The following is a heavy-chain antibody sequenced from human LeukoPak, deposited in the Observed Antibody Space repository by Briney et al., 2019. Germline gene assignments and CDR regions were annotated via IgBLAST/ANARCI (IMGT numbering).Heavy chain of an antibody. Sequence: SQTLSLTCTVSGGSISSGSYYWSWIRQCAGTGLEGIGRFYGSGTNYYNPSLKSRVSMSLDTFKKEVSLEMKSVTAADTAVYYCARDAPGYFDTWGQGILVTVSS. CDR2: FYGSGTN. CDR1: GGSISSGSYY. CDR3: ARDAPGYFDT. V-gene: IGHV4-61*02. J-gene: IGHJ5*02. D-gene: IGHD1-1*01.